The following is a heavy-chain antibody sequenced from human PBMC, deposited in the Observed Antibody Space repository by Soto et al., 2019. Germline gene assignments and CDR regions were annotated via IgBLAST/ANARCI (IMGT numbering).Heavy chain of an antibody. V-gene: IGHV1-18*04. CDR3: ARVKAAAGKGNYYYYGMDV. Sequence: ASVKVSCKASGYPFTSYGISWVRQAPGQGLEWMGWISAYNGNTNYAQRLQGRVTMTTDTSTSTAYMELRSLRSDDTAVYYCARVKAAAGKGNYYYYGMDVWGQGTTVTVSS. CDR2: ISAYNGNT. D-gene: IGHD6-13*01. CDR1: GYPFTSYG. J-gene: IGHJ6*02.